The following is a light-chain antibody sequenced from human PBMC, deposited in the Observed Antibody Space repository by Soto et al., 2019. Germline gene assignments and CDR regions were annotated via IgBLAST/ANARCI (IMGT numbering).Light chain of an antibody. Sequence: DIVMTQSPDSLAVSLGERATINCKSSQTVLYSSTNKNYLSWHQLKPGQPPKLLIYWASTRESGVPDRFSGSGSGTDFTLTISSLHAEDVAVYYCHQYHSTPYTFGQGTKLEIK. J-gene: IGKJ2*01. CDR2: WAS. V-gene: IGKV4-1*01. CDR1: QTVLYSSTNKNY. CDR3: HQYHSTPYT.